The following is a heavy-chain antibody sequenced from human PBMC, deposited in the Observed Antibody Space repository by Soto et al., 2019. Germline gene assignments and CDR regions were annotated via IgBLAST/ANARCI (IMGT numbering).Heavy chain of an antibody. D-gene: IGHD3-9*01. V-gene: IGHV4-39*01. Sequence: PSETLSLTCSLSGASITSTTYFWAWIRQPPGKGLEWVGSIYYSGKTNYNPSLKSRTTISVDRSRNQFSLQVSSVTAADTAVYYSAKHLPSTGCFDYWGPGTMVTVSS. CDR3: AKHLPSTGCFDY. CDR1: GASITSTTYF. CDR2: IYYSGKT. J-gene: IGHJ4*02.